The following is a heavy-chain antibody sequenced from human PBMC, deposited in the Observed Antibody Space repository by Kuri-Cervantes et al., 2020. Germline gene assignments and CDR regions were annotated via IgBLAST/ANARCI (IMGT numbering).Heavy chain of an antibody. Sequence: GGSLRLSCAASGFTFSSYGMHWVRQAPGKGLEWVAVISYDGSNKYYADSVKGRFTISRDNSKNTLYLEMSSLRPEDTAVYYCARDGGRNIASRPDYFDYWGQGTLVTVSS. CDR1: GFTFSSYG. D-gene: IGHD6-6*01. J-gene: IGHJ4*02. CDR2: ISYDGSNK. CDR3: ARDGGRNIASRPDYFDY. V-gene: IGHV3-30*19.